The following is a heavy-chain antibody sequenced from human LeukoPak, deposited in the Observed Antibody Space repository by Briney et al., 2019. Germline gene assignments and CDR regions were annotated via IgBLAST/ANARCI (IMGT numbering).Heavy chain of an antibody. CDR1: GFTLSSYA. D-gene: IGHD3-9*01. J-gene: IGHJ4*02. CDR3: AKGDASPVHLLTGH. CDR2: ISGSGGNT. Sequence: GGSLRLSCAASGFTLSSYAMTWVRPAPGKGLEWVPGISGSGGNTYYADSVKGRFTISRDNSKNTLYLQMNSLRAEDTAVYYCAKGDASPVHLLTGHWGQGTLVTVSS. V-gene: IGHV3-23*01.